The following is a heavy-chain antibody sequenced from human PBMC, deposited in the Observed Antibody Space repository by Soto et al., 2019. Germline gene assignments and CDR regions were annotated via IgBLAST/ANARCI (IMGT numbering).Heavy chain of an antibody. Sequence: ASVKVSCKASGYTFTDYSLQWVRQAPGQRLEWMGWINPASGKTKYSQKFQGRVTITRDTSASTAYMELSSLRSEDTAVYYCARGPSEQQLATYYYYGMDVWGQGTTVTVSS. D-gene: IGHD6-13*01. J-gene: IGHJ6*02. CDR2: INPASGKT. CDR1: GYTFTDYS. CDR3: ARGPSEQQLATYYYYGMDV. V-gene: IGHV1-3*01.